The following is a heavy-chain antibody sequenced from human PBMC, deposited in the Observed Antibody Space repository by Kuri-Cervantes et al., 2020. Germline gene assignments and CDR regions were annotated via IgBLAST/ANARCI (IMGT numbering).Heavy chain of an antibody. Sequence: GGSLRLSCAASGFTFSSYGMHWVRQAPGKGLEWVAVIWYDGSNKYYADSVKGRFTISRDNSKNTLYLQMNSLRAEDTAVYYCAKADPPYTAMVEDYFDYWGQGTLVTVSS. J-gene: IGHJ4*02. CDR2: IWYDGSNK. D-gene: IGHD5-18*01. V-gene: IGHV3-30*02. CDR3: AKADPPYTAMVEDYFDY. CDR1: GFTFSSYG.